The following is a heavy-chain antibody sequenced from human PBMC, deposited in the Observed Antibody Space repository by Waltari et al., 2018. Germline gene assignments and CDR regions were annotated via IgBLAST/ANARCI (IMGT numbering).Heavy chain of an antibody. CDR1: GGSISSSSYY. Sequence: QLQLQESGPGLVKPSETLSLTCTVSGGSISSSSYYWGWIRQPPGKGLEWIGSIYYIGSTYYNPSLKSRVTISVDTSKNQFSLKLSSVTAADTAVYYCARGEPHRITIFGVVLNWFDPWGQGTLVTVSS. J-gene: IGHJ5*02. D-gene: IGHD3-3*01. CDR3: ARGEPHRITIFGVVLNWFDP. CDR2: IYYIGST. V-gene: IGHV4-39*07.